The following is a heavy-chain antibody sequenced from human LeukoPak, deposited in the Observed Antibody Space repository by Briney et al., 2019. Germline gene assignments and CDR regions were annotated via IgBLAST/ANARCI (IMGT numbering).Heavy chain of an antibody. CDR1: GFTLSGNY. J-gene: IGHJ6*02. V-gene: IGHV3-53*01. Sequence: PGGSLRLSCAASGFTLSGNYMSWVRQAPGRGLEWVSVIYSGGCTYYANSVKGRFSISRDNTKNTLYLQMSSLRAEDRAVYYCARDRTRAVWGQGTTVTVSS. CDR3: ARDRTRAV. CDR2: IYSGGCT.